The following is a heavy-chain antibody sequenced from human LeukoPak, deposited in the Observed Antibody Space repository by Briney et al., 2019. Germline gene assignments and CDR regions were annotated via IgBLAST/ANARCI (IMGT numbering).Heavy chain of an antibody. D-gene: IGHD2-2*01. CDR3: ARAPIYCTSSSCGLAYFDY. V-gene: IGHV1-2*02. Sequence: ASVKVSCKASGYTFTGYYIHWVRQAPGQGLDWMGWINPNGGATYYTQNFQGRVTMTRDTSINTVYMELSRLTSDDTAMYYCARAPIYCTSSSCGLAYFDYWGQGTLLTVSS. J-gene: IGHJ4*02. CDR1: GYTFTGYY. CDR2: INPNGGAT.